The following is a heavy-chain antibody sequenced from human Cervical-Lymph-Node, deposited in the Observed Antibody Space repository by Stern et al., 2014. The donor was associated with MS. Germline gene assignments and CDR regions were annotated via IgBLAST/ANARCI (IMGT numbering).Heavy chain of an antibody. CDR2: IHYSGRT. J-gene: IGHJ4*02. Sequence: VQLMESGPGLVRPSEPLSLICTVSGGSVSSSSHYWSWIRQPPGRRLEWIGHIHYSGRTNYNPSLKSRLTISLDTSKNHFSLELKTVTAADTAVYYCARDFGSLDHWGRGTLDTVSS. CDR1: GGSVSSSSHY. V-gene: IGHV4-61*01. D-gene: IGHD3-16*01. CDR3: ARDFGSLDH.